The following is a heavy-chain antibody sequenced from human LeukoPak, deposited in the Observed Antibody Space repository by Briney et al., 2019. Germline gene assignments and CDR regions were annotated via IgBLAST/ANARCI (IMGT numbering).Heavy chain of an antibody. V-gene: IGHV4-39*01. Sequence: SETLSLTCTVSGGSISSSSYYWGWIRQPPGKGLEWIGSIYYSGSTYYNPSLKSRVTISVDTSKNQFSLKLSSVTAADTAVYYCAKAIHSSSSGVVDYWGQGTLVTVSS. CDR3: AKAIHSSSSGVVDY. J-gene: IGHJ4*02. CDR1: GGSISSSSYY. CDR2: IYYSGST. D-gene: IGHD6-6*01.